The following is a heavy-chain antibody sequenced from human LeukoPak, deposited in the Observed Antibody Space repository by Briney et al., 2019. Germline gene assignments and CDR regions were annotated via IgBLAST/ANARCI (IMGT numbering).Heavy chain of an antibody. Sequence: ASVKVSCKASGYTFTSHAMNWVRQAPGQGLEWMGWISTNTGNPTYAQGFTGRFVFSLDTSVSTAYLQISSLKAEDTAVYFCAKQGPGYCGSTSCYGVDYWGQGTLDTVSS. D-gene: IGHD2-2*01. CDR2: ISTNTGNP. CDR3: AKQGPGYCGSTSCYGVDY. J-gene: IGHJ4*02. V-gene: IGHV7-4-1*02. CDR1: GYTFTSHA.